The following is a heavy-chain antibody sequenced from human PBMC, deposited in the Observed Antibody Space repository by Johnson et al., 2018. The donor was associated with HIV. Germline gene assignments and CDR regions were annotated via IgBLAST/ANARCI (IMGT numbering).Heavy chain of an antibody. D-gene: IGHD1-26*01. J-gene: IGHJ3*02. CDR2: ISYDGSNT. CDR1: KFTFNSYT. CDR3: ARGANSGSYFGAFDI. V-gene: IGHV3-30*04. Sequence: QVQLVESGGGVVQPGRSLRLSCAASKFTFNSYTLHWVRQAPGKGLEWVAVISYDGSNTYYADSVKGRFTISRDNSKNTLYLQMTSLRAEDTAVYYCARGANSGSYFGAFDIWGRGTMVTVSS.